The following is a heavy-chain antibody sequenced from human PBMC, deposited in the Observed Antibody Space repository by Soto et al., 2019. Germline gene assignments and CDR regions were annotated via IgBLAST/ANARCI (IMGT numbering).Heavy chain of an antibody. V-gene: IGHV4-39*01. CDR3: ARQGGYSYGYYYYMDV. Sequence: QLQLQESGPGLVKPSETLSLTCTVSGGSISSSSYYWGWIRQPPGKGLEWIGSIYYSGSTYYNPSLKSRVTISVDTSKHQFSLKLSSVTAADTAVYYCARQGGYSYGYYYYMDVWGKGTTVTVSS. CDR1: GGSISSSSYY. J-gene: IGHJ6*03. D-gene: IGHD5-18*01. CDR2: IYYSGST.